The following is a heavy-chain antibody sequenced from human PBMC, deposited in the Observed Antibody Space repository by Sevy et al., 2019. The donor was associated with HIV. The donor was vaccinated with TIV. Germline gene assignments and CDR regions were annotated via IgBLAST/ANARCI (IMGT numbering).Heavy chain of an antibody. Sequence: GGSLRLSCAASGFTFSKYWMSWVRQAPGKGLGWVANINKDGSEKYYVDSVKGRFTISRDNGKNSLYLQRNSLRAEDTAVYYWARETGSSHFDYWGQGTLVTVSS. D-gene: IGHD3-10*01. J-gene: IGHJ4*02. V-gene: IGHV3-7*01. CDR2: INKDGSEK. CDR1: GFTFSKYW. CDR3: ARETGSSHFDY.